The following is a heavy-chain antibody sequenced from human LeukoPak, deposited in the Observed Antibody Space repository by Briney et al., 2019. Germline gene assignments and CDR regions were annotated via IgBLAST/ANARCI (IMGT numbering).Heavy chain of an antibody. D-gene: IGHD3-22*01. CDR3: ARQGTWLLYYYDSSGYPRYYFDY. J-gene: IGHJ4*02. CDR1: GGSISSSSYY. CDR2: IYYSGST. V-gene: IGHV4-39*01. Sequence: KPSETLSLTCTVSGGSISSSSYYWGWIRQPPGKGLEWIGSIYYSGSTYYNPSLKGRVTISVDTSKNQFSLKLSSVTAADTAVYYCARQGTWLLYYYDSSGYPRYYFDYWGQGTLVTVSS.